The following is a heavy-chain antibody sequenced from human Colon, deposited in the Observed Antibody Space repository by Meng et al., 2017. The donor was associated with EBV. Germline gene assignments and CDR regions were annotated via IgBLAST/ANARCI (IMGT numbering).Heavy chain of an antibody. CDR3: ARVGAYCGGDCYHPR. CDR1: GGSSSSRNW. CDR2: IYHSGST. J-gene: IGHJ4*02. V-gene: IGHV4-4*02. Sequence: QLLESRPGLVKPSSTLSPTSAVSGGSSSSRNWWSWVRQPPGKGLEWIGEIYHSGSTNYNPSLKSRVTISVDESKNQSSLRLSSVTAADTAVYYCARVGAYCGGDCYHPRWGQGTLVTVSS. D-gene: IGHD2-21*02.